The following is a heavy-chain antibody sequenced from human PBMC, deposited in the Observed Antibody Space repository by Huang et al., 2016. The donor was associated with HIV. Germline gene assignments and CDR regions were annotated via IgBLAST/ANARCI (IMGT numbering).Heavy chain of an antibody. CDR2: VFYVGNT. Sequence: QLQLQESGPGLVRPSETLSLTCSVSGGAVNSGYYYWGWIRQPPGKGLEWIASVFYVGNTFYNTSLKSIVSMSVDTSKKRFSLNLSSVTAAETAVYFCARLPFDYVWGTQRQTALDELDVWGQGTMVTVSS. CDR3: ARLPFDYVWGTQRQTALDELDV. V-gene: IGHV4-39*01. J-gene: IGHJ3*01. CDR1: GGAVNSGYYY. D-gene: IGHD3-16*01.